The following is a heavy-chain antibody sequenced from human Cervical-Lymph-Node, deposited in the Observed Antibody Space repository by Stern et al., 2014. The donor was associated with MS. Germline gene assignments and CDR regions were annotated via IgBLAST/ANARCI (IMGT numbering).Heavy chain of an antibody. Sequence: VQLLESGGAVVQPGRSLRLSCAASGFTFSSYGMHWVRQAPGKGLEWVTVISYDGNHKYYAASVKGRFTISRDNSKNTLHLQMNSVTPYDTAIYYCARDYEDTSMLFDHWGQGTLVTVSS. CDR3: ARDYEDTSMLFDH. J-gene: IGHJ4*02. V-gene: IGHV3-30*03. CDR2: ISYDGNHK. CDR1: GFTFSSYG. D-gene: IGHD2-8*01.